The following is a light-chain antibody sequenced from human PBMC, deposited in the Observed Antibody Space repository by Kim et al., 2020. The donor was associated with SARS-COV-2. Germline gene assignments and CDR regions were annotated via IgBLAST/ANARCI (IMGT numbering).Light chain of an antibody. CDR2: GAS. Sequence: VSPGERATLSCRASQSVSSNLAWYQKKPGQAPRLLIYGASTRATGIPARFSGSGSGTEFTLTISSLQSEDFAVYYCQQYNNWPVTFGQGTRLEIK. V-gene: IGKV3-15*01. J-gene: IGKJ5*01. CDR1: QSVSSN. CDR3: QQYNNWPVT.